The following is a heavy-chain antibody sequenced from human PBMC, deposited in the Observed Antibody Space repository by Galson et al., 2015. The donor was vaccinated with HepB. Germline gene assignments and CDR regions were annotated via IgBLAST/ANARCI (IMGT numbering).Heavy chain of an antibody. CDR1: GFTFNSYG. CDR3: AGGPSRGYSGNGIYA. CDR2: INYDGSNE. D-gene: IGHD5-12*01. J-gene: IGHJ4*02. V-gene: IGHV3-33*08. Sequence: SLRLSCAASGFTFNSYGMHWVRQAPGKGLEWVALINYDGSNENYVESVKGRFTIPRDNSRNTLNLQMNSLRVEDTAIYYCAGGPSRGYSGNGIYAWGQGTQVTVSS.